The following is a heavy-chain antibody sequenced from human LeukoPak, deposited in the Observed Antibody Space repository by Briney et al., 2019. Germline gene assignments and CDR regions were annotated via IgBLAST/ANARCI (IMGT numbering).Heavy chain of an antibody. CDR1: GGSISSSSYY. V-gene: IGHV4-39*07. CDR2: IYYSGST. D-gene: IGHD3-10*01. Sequence: PSETLSLTCTVSGGSISSSSYYWGWIRQPPGKGLEWIGGIYYSGSTHYNPSLKSRVTISVDTSKNQFSLKLSSVTAADTAVYYCARCYGSGSFYYYYYMDVWGKGTTVTVSS. J-gene: IGHJ6*03. CDR3: ARCYGSGSFYYYYYMDV.